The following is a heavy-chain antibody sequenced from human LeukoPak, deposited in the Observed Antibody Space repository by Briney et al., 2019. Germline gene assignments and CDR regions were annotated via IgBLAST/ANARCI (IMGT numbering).Heavy chain of an antibody. D-gene: IGHD5-12*01. CDR2: ISYDGSNK. CDR3: AKDGAWLRFDD. J-gene: IGHJ4*02. V-gene: IGHV3-30*04. CDR1: GFTFSSYA. Sequence: GGSLRLSCAASGFTFSSYAMHWVRQAPGKGLEWVAVISYDGSNKYYADSVKGRFTISRDDSKNTVYLQMKNLRAEDTAVYYCAKDGAWLRFDDWGQGILVTVSS.